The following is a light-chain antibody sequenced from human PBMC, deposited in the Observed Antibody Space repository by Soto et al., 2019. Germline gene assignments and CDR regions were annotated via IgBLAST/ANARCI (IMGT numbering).Light chain of an antibody. CDR2: EVS. V-gene: IGKV2D-29*02. J-gene: IGKJ5*01. Sequence: DFVMTQTPLSLSVTPGQPASISCRSSQTLLHNGGETFVFWYLQKSGQSPQLLIYEVSNRFSGVPDRFSGSGSGTDFTLEISRVEAEDVGIYYCMQSTQLPPTFGQGTRLET. CDR1: QTLLHNGGETF. CDR3: MQSTQLPPT.